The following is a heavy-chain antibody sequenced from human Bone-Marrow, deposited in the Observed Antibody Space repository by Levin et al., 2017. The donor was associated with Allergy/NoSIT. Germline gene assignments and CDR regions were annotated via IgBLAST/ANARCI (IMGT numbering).Heavy chain of an antibody. CDR2: IYIAGST. Sequence: GGSLRLSCAASGFIVSSNYMSWVRQAPGKGLEWVSIIYIAGSTYYADSVKGRFTISRDNSKNTLYLQMDSLRAEDTAVYYYARDRYSSSSDAFDIWGQGTMVTVSS. D-gene: IGHD6-13*01. CDR1: GFIVSSNY. CDR3: ARDRYSSSSDAFDI. V-gene: IGHV3-53*01. J-gene: IGHJ3*02.